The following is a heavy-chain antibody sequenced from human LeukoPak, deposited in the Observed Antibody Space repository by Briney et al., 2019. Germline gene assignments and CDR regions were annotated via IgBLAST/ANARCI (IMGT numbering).Heavy chain of an antibody. Sequence: SETLSLTCAVYGGSFSGYYWSWIRQPPGKGLEWIGSIYYSGSTYYNPSLKSRVTISVDTSKNQFSLKLSSVTAADTAVYYCARDNTAMEYWGQGTLVTVSS. CDR2: IYYSGST. D-gene: IGHD5-18*01. CDR1: GGSFSGYY. J-gene: IGHJ4*02. V-gene: IGHV4-34*01. CDR3: ARDNTAMEY.